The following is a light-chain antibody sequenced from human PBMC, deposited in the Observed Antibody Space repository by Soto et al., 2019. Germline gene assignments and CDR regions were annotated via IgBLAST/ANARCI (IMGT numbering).Light chain of an antibody. CDR1: SSNIGSHS. Sequence: QSVLTQPPSASGTPGQRITISCSGSSSNIGSHSVNWSQQLPGTAPKLLIYRSSQRPSGVPDRFSGSKSGTSASLAISGLQSGDEADYYCALWDDSLNGPVFGGGTKLTVL. CDR2: RSS. V-gene: IGLV1-44*01. J-gene: IGLJ3*02. CDR3: ALWDDSLNGPV.